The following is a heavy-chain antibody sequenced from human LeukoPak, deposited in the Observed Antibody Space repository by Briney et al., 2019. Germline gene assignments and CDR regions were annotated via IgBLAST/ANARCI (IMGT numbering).Heavy chain of an antibody. CDR2: IHYSGRT. J-gene: IGHJ6*03. CDR1: GGSFSGYF. D-gene: IGHD3-22*01. V-gene: IGHV4-59*01. Sequence: SETLSLTCAVYGGSFSGYFWSWIRQSPGKGLEWIAYIHYSGRTNYNPSLKSRVIISVDMSKKQFSLKLGSVTAADTAVYYCARGVKFDYYYYMDVWGKGTTVTVSS. CDR3: ARGVKFDYYYYMDV.